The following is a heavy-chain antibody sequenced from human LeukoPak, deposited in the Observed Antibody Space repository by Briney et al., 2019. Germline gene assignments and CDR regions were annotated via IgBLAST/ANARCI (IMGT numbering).Heavy chain of an antibody. V-gene: IGHV3-30-3*02. Sequence: GGSLRLSCAASGFTFSSYAMHWVRQAPGKGLEWMAVISYDGSNKYYADSVKGRFTISRDASDTTLYLQLNNLRAEDTATYYCVKRSYHENGGYPFDFWGQGTLVTVSP. CDR2: ISYDGSNK. CDR1: GFTFSSYA. J-gene: IGHJ4*02. CDR3: VKRSYHENGGYPFDF. D-gene: IGHD3-22*01.